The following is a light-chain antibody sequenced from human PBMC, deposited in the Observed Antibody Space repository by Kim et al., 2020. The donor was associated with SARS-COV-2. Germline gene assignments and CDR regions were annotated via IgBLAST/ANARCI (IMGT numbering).Light chain of an antibody. CDR1: KWGDKY. CDR3: QAWDSSTVV. Sequence: LSPGQTASITCTGDKWGDKYACWYQQKPGQSPVLVIYQDSKRPSGSPERFSGSNSGNTATLTISGTQAMDEADYYCQAWDSSTVVFGGGTQLTVL. CDR2: QDS. J-gene: IGLJ2*01. V-gene: IGLV3-1*01.